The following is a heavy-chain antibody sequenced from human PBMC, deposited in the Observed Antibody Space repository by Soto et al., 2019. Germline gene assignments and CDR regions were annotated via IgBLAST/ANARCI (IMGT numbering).Heavy chain of an antibody. J-gene: IGHJ6*02. D-gene: IGHD6-13*01. CDR2: IYYSGST. Sequence: QLQLQESGPGLVKPSETLSLTCTVSGGSISSSSYYWGWIRQPPGKGLEWIGSIYYSGSTYYNPSLKSRVTISVDTSKNQFSLKLSSVTAADTAVYYCARHGYSSSWWGAYYYYGMDVWGQGTTVTVSS. CDR3: ARHGYSSSWWGAYYYYGMDV. V-gene: IGHV4-39*01. CDR1: GGSISSSSYY.